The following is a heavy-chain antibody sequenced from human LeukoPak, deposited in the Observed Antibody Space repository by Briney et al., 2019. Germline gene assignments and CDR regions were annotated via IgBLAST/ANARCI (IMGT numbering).Heavy chain of an antibody. CDR1: KFTFSHYG. Sequence: PGGSLRPSCTASKFTFSHYGMQWVRQAPGKGLEWVAVISSDGSIKVYADSVKGRFTLSRDNSINTVDLQMNSLRAEDTAVYYCVKEYHSRGFGAYFDYWGQGTLVTVSS. J-gene: IGHJ4*02. CDR2: ISSDGSIK. CDR3: VKEYHSRGFGAYFDY. D-gene: IGHD3-3*01. V-gene: IGHV3-30*18.